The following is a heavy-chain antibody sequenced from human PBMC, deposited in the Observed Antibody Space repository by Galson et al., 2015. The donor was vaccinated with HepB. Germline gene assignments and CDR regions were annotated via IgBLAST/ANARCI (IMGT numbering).Heavy chain of an antibody. CDR2: VSGYDGSA. CDR3: ARDSRLELQLNNYYSYGMDV. Sequence: SVKVPCKASGYDFNKYGLSWVRQAPGHGLEWMGWVSGYDGSANYAPKFQGRVTMTTQTSTGTAFMEMRSLRSDDTAVYYCARDSRLELQLNNYYSYGMDVWGQGTAVVVS. D-gene: IGHD1-7*01. J-gene: IGHJ6*02. V-gene: IGHV1-18*01. CDR1: GYDFNKYG.